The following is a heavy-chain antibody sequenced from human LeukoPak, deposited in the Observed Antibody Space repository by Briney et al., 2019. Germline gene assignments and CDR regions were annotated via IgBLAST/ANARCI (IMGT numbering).Heavy chain of an antibody. CDR3: AELGIAMIGGV. CDR2: ISSSGSTI. J-gene: IGHJ6*04. D-gene: IGHD3-10*02. Sequence: GGSLRLSCAASGFTFSSYEMNWVRQAPGKGLEWVAYISSSGSTIYYADSVKGRFTISRDNAKNSLYLQMNSLRAEDTAVYYCAELGIAMIGGVWGKGTTVTISS. V-gene: IGHV3-48*03. CDR1: GFTFSSYE.